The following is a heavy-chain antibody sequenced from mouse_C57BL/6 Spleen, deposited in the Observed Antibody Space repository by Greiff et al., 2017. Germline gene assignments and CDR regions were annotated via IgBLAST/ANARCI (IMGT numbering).Heavy chain of an antibody. V-gene: IGHV1-52*01. CDR1: GYTFTSYW. Sequence: QVQLKQPGAELVRPGSSVKLSCKASGYTFTSYWMHWVKQRPIQGLEWIGNIDPSDSETHYNQKFKDKATLTVDKSSSTAYMQLSSLTSEDSAVYYCARYDYDWYFDVWGTGTTVTDSS. CDR2: IDPSDSET. CDR3: ARYDYDWYFDV. D-gene: IGHD2-4*01. J-gene: IGHJ1*03.